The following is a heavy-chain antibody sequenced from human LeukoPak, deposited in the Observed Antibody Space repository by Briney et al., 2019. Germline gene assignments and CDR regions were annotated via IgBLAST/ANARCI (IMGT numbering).Heavy chain of an antibody. V-gene: IGHV3-7*01. CDR3: TRDRSRAEDD. CDR2: INQGGSDK. CDR1: GFTSSGHW. D-gene: IGHD1-14*01. J-gene: IGHJ4*02. Sequence: GGSLRLSCAASGFTSSGHWMSWVRQAPGKGLEWVANINQGGSDKYYVDSVKGRFTISRDSANNLLYLQMNSLRGEDTAVYYCTRDRSRAEDDWGQGTLVTVSS.